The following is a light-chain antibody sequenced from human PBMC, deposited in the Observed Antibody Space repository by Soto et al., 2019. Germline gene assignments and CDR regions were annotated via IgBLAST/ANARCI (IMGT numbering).Light chain of an antibody. CDR1: QSVNSN. J-gene: IGKJ1*01. CDR3: QPYNNWPQT. V-gene: IGKV3-15*01. Sequence: EIVMTQSPATLSVSPGERATLSCRASQSVNSNLAWYQQKPGQAPGLLIYGASTRATDIPARFSGSGSGTEFTLTISSLQSEDFAVYYCQPYNNWPQTFGQGTKVEIK. CDR2: GAS.